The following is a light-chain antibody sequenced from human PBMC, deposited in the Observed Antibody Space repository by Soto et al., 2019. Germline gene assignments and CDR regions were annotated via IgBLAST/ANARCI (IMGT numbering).Light chain of an antibody. CDR3: QQYNNWPQT. CDR1: QSLRSS. J-gene: IGKJ1*01. V-gene: IGKV3-15*01. CDR2: DAS. Sequence: ETMMTQSPDTLSVSLGERATLCFRASQSLRSSLAWYQQKPGQAPRLLIYDASTRATGIPARFSGSGSGTDFTLTISGLQSEDFAVYYCQQYNNWPQTFGQGTKVDIK.